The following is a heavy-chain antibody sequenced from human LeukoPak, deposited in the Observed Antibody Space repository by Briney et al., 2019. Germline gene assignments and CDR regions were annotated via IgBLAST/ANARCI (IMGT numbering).Heavy chain of an antibody. V-gene: IGHV3-30*18. D-gene: IGHD2-2*01. Sequence: GGSLRLSCAASGFTFSSYGMHWVRQAPGKGLEWVAVISYDGSNKYYADSVKGRFTISRDNSKNTLYLQMNSLRAEDTAVYYCAKDPHCSSTSCYLYYYYYGMDVWGQGTTVTVSS. CDR2: ISYDGSNK. J-gene: IGHJ6*02. CDR3: AKDPHCSSTSCYLYYYYYGMDV. CDR1: GFTFSSYG.